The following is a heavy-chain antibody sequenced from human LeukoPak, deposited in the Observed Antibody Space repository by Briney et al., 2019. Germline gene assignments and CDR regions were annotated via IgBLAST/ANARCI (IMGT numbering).Heavy chain of an antibody. CDR2: ISGSGGST. Sequence: GGSLRLSCAASGFTFSSYVMSWVRQAPGKGLEWVPAISGSGGSTYYADSVKGRFTISRDNSKNTLYLQMNSLRAEDTAVYYCAKGAYYYANVGWFDPWGQGTLVTVSS. J-gene: IGHJ5*02. V-gene: IGHV3-23*01. D-gene: IGHD3-10*01. CDR1: GFTFSSYV. CDR3: AKGAYYYANVGWFDP.